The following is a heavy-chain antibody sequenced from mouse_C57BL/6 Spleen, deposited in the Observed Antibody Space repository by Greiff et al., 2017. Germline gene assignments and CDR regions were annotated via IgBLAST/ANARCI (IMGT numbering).Heavy chain of an antibody. V-gene: IGHV5-17*01. CDR3: ARSPIYYYGSSYGVDY. Sequence: EVMLVESGGGLVKPGGSLKLSCAASGFTFSDYGMHWVRQAPEKGLEWVAYLRSGSSTTYYADTVKGRFTISRDNAKNTLFLQMTRRRAEDEAMDYDARSPIYYYGSSYGVDYWGRGTTVTV. CDR2: LRSGSSTT. D-gene: IGHD1-1*01. J-gene: IGHJ2*01. CDR1: GFTFSDYG.